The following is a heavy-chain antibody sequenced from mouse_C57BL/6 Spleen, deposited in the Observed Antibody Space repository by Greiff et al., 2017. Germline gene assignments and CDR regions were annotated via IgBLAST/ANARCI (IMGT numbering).Heavy chain of an antibody. CDR1: GFTFSSYA. V-gene: IGHV5-4*01. J-gene: IGHJ4*01. Sequence: EVMLVESGGGLVKPGGSLKLSCAASGFTFSSYAMSWVRQTPEKRLEWVATISDGGSYTYYPDTVKGRFTISRDNAKNNLYLQMSHMKSEDTAVDYCARDDDDYAMAYWGQGTSVTVSA. CDR2: ISDGGSYT. CDR3: ARDDDDYAMAY. D-gene: IGHD2-12*01.